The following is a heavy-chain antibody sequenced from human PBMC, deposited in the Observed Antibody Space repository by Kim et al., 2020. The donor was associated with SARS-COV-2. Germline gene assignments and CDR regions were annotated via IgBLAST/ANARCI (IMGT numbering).Heavy chain of an antibody. Sequence: IYYPDSVKGRFTISRDKAKNALYLQMNSLRAEDTAVYYCASIQLWLPFDYWGQGTLVTVSS. D-gene: IGHD5-18*01. CDR3: ASIQLWLPFDY. V-gene: IGHV3-21*01. CDR2: I. J-gene: IGHJ4*02.